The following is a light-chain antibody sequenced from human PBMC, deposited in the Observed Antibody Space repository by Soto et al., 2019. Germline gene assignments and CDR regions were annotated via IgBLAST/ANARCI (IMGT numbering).Light chain of an antibody. Sequence: QSALTQPASVSGSPGQSITISCTRTSSDVGGYNYVSWYQQHPGKAPKLMIYDVSNRPSGVSNRFSGSKSGNTASLTISGLQAEDEADYYCSSYTRSSTWVFGGGTKLTVL. CDR1: SSDVGGYNY. CDR2: DVS. V-gene: IGLV2-14*01. J-gene: IGLJ3*02. CDR3: SSYTRSSTWV.